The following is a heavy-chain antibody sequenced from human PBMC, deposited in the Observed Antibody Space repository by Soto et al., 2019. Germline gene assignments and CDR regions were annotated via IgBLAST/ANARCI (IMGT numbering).Heavy chain of an antibody. CDR1: GFTFSSYA. D-gene: IGHD2-21*01. J-gene: IGHJ6*03. CDR2: ISGSGGST. V-gene: IGHV3-23*01. Sequence: GGSLRLSCAASGFTFSSYAMSWVRQAPGKGLEWVSAISGSGGSTYYADSVKGRFTISRDNSKNTLYLQMNTLRTEDTAVYYCAKDVVEVVGGSYYMDVWGKGTTVTVSS. CDR3: AKDVVEVVGGSYYMDV.